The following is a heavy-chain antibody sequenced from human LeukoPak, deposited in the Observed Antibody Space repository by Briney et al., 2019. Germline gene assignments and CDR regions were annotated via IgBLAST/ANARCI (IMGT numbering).Heavy chain of an antibody. V-gene: IGHV3-23*01. CDR2: ISGSGGST. CDR1: GFTFSSYA. J-gene: IGHJ5*02. Sequence: GGSLRLSCAASGFTFSSYATSWVRQAPGKGLEWVSAISGSGGSTYYADSVKGRFTISRDNSKSSLYLQMNSLRAEDTAVYYCARAGVIAYNWFDPWGQGTLVTVSS. D-gene: IGHD3-10*01. CDR3: ARAGVIAYNWFDP.